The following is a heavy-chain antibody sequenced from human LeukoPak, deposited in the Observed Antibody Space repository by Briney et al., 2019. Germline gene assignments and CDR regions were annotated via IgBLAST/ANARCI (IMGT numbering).Heavy chain of an antibody. Sequence: GGSLRLSCAAPGFTFSSYAMSWVRQAPGKGLEWVSAISGSGGSTYYADSVKGRFTISRDNSKNTLYLQMNSLRAEDTAVYYCAKESFDYYDSSGYYPLDYWGQGTLVTVSS. V-gene: IGHV3-23*01. CDR2: ISGSGGST. D-gene: IGHD3-22*01. CDR1: GFTFSSYA. CDR3: AKESFDYYDSSGYYPLDY. J-gene: IGHJ4*02.